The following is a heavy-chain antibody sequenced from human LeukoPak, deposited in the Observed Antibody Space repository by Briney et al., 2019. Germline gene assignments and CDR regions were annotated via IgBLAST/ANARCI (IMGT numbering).Heavy chain of an antibody. CDR2: IWYDGSNK. CDR1: GFTFSSYG. CDR3: ARGKGYYYYYGMDV. J-gene: IGHJ6*02. V-gene: IGHV3-33*01. Sequence: PGRSLRLSCAASGFTFSSYGMHWVRQAPGKGLEWVAAIWYDGSNKYYADSVKGRFTISRDNSKNTLYLQMNSLRAEDTAVYYCARGKGYYYYYGMDVWGQGTTVTVAS.